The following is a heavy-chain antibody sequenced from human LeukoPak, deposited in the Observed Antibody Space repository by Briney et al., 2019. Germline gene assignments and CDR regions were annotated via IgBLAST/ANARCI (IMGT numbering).Heavy chain of an antibody. CDR1: GFTFSDCD. J-gene: IGHJ4*02. D-gene: IGHD6-13*01. Sequence: PGGSLRLSCTASGFTFSDCDMNWFRQAPGKGLEWVSSISYRSSHMHYADSVKGRFTISRDNAENSLYLQMNSLRAEDTAVYYCGRAFPPLRTAAAGDYWGQGTLVTVSS. V-gene: IGHV3-21*01. CDR3: GRAFPPLRTAAAGDY. CDR2: ISYRSSHM.